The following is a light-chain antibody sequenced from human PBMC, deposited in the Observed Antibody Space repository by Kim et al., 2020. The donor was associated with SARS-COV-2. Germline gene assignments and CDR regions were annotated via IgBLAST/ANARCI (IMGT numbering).Light chain of an antibody. CDR3: QVWDSNTDHLI. J-gene: IGLJ2*01. CDR1: TCCVTS. V-gene: IGLV3-21*04. CDR2: SDD. Sequence: QGHAPILTCWRYTCCVTSLHPSHQSPRQPPLAVIYSDDDRPSGLPGRFSGSTSGNTATLTISRVEAGDEAVYYCQVWDSNTDHLIFGGGTQLTVL.